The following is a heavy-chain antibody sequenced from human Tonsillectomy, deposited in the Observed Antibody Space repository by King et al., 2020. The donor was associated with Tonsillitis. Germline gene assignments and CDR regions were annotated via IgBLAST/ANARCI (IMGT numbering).Heavy chain of an antibody. CDR2: ISGRGGST. CDR1: GFTINLFA. J-gene: IGHJ4*02. D-gene: IGHD3-9*01. Sequence: VQLVESGGGLVPPGGSLRLSCAASGFTINLFAMAWVRQAPGKGLEWVSSISGRGGSTYYADSVKGRFTISRDKPKDTVFLQMDSLRVEDTAVYYCAKDRLGNKDYFDSWGLGTVVTVSS. V-gene: IGHV3-23*04. CDR3: AKDRLGNKDYFDS.